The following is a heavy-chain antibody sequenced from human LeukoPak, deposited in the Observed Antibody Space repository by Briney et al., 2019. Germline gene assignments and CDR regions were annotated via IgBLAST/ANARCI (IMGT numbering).Heavy chain of an antibody. CDR2: IGTAGDT. Sequence: PGGSLRLSCAASGFTFSSYDMHWVRQATGKGLEWVSAIGTAGDTYYPGSVKGRFTISRENAKNSLYLQMNSLRAGDTAVYYCARGAAANDAFDIWSQGTMVTVSS. CDR3: ARGAAANDAFDI. D-gene: IGHD6-13*01. J-gene: IGHJ3*02. CDR1: GFTFSSYD. V-gene: IGHV3-13*01.